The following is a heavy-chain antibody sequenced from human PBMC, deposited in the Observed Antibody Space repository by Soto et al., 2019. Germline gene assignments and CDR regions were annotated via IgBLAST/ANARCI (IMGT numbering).Heavy chain of an antibody. J-gene: IGHJ4*02. Sequence: EVHLVESGGGLVQPGGSLRLSCAASGFTFSTYHMNWVRQTPGKGLQWLSYISASGTTIFYADSVRGRFTISRDNAKNSLYLQMNSLRAEDTALYYCARDDLVTSHFDNWGQGTLVTVSS. CDR2: ISASGTTI. D-gene: IGHD2-15*01. CDR3: ARDDLVTSHFDN. V-gene: IGHV3-48*01. CDR1: GFTFSTYH.